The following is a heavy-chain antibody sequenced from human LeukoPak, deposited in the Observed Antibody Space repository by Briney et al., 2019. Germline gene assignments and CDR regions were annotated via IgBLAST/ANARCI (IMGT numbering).Heavy chain of an antibody. D-gene: IGHD2-15*01. J-gene: IGHJ4*02. CDR2: ISSSSSYI. Sequence: GGSLRLSCAASGFTFSSYSMNWVRQAPGKGLEWVSSISSSSSYIYYADSVKGRFTISRDNAKDPLYLQMNSLRAEDTAVYYCARVVVVAAIDYWGQGTLVTVSS. CDR1: GFTFSSYS. CDR3: ARVVVVAAIDY. V-gene: IGHV3-21*01.